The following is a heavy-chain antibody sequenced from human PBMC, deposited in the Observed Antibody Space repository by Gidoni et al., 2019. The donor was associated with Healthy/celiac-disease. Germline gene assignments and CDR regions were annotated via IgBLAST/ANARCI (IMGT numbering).Heavy chain of an antibody. D-gene: IGHD5-18*01. V-gene: IGHV4-4*07. CDR3: ARGGDTAMDFAFDY. J-gene: IGHJ4*02. Sequence: QVQLQESGPGLVKPSETLSLTCTVPGGSISSYYWSWIRQPAGKGLEWIGRIYTSGSTNYNPSLKSRVTMSVDTSKNQFSLKLSSVTAADTAVYYCARGGDTAMDFAFDYWGQGTLVTVSS. CDR1: GGSISSYY. CDR2: IYTSGST.